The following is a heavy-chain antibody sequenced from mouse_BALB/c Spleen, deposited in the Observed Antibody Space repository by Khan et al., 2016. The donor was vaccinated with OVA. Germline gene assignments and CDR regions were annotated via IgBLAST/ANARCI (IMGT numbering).Heavy chain of an antibody. V-gene: IGHV1S81*02. CDR1: GYTFTSYW. D-gene: IGHD2-2*01. Sequence: QVQLQQSGAELVKPGASVKLSCKASGYTFTSYWMHWVKQRPGQGLEWIGYINPTNGRSHYNEKFKSKATLTVDTSSSTAYMQLNSLPYTASAVYYCARGGYGSLAYWGQGTLVTVSA. J-gene: IGHJ3*01. CDR3: ARGGYGSLAY. CDR2: INPTNGRS.